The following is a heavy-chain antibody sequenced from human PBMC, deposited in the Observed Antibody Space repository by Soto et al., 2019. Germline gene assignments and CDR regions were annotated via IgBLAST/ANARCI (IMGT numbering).Heavy chain of an antibody. Sequence: SETLPLTCTVSGGSIYRSGYHWGWIRQPPGRGLEWIGNIDYNGVTYSNPSLKSRVTISRDTSKNQFSLKLASVTAADTALYYCGKVLVGATGHTDSDSWGPGTLVTVSS. J-gene: IGHJ4*02. CDR3: GKVLVGATGHTDSDS. CDR1: GGSIYRSGYH. V-gene: IGHV4-39*01. CDR2: IDYNGVT. D-gene: IGHD2-15*01.